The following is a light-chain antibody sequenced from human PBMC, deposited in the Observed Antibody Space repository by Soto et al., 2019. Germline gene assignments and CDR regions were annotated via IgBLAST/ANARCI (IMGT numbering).Light chain of an antibody. CDR2: DAS. J-gene: IGKJ2*01. CDR1: QSVSSY. Sequence: EIVLTQSPATLSLSPGERATLSCRASQSVSSYLAWYQQKPSQAPRLLIYDASNRATGIPARFSGSGSGTDFTLTISSLEPEDFAVYYCQQRSNGPPYTFGQGTKLEIK. V-gene: IGKV3-11*01. CDR3: QQRSNGPPYT.